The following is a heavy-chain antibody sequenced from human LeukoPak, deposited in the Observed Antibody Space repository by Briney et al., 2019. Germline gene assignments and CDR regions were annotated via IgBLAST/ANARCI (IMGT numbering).Heavy chain of an antibody. Sequence: ASVKVSCNASGYTLTNYGISWVRQAPGQGLECMGWINTDNGNTNYAQNLQGRVTMTTDTSTSTAYMELKSLRSDDTDVYYCARVAGKLYYYYMDVWGKGTTVTVSS. CDR3: ARVAGKLYYYYMDV. J-gene: IGHJ6*03. V-gene: IGHV1-18*01. D-gene: IGHD6-19*01. CDR1: GYTLTNYG. CDR2: INTDNGNT.